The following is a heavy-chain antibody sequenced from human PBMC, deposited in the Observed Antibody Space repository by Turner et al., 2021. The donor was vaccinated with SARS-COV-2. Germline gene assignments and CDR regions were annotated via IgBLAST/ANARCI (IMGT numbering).Heavy chain of an antibody. CDR2: IWYDGSNK. Sequence: QVQLVESGGGVVQPGRSLRLSCAASGFTFSSHGMHWVRQAPGKGLEWVAVIWYDGSNKYYADSVKGRFTISRDNSKNTLYLQMNSLRAEDTAVYYCAKGESQYFDYWGQGTLVTVSS. CDR1: GFTFSSHG. V-gene: IGHV3-33*06. J-gene: IGHJ4*02. CDR3: AKGESQYFDY.